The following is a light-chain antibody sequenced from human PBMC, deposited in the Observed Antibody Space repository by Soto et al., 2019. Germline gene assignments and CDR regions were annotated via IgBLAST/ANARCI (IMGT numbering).Light chain of an antibody. Sequence: EIVLTQSPATLSLSPGERATLSCRASQSVSSYLAWYQQKPGQAPRLLIYDASNRATGIPARFSGSGYGTDFTLTISRLEPEDFAVYYCQQRSNWPITFGQGTRLEIK. CDR1: QSVSSY. V-gene: IGKV3-11*01. CDR3: QQRSNWPIT. J-gene: IGKJ5*01. CDR2: DAS.